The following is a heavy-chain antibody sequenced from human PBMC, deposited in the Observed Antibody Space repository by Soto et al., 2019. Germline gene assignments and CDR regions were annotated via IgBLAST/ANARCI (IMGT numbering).Heavy chain of an antibody. D-gene: IGHD6-13*01. CDR1: GFTVSSNY. CDR3: ARDLGSSCFGY. Sequence: EVQLVESGGGLIQPGGSLRLSCAASGFTVSSNYMSWVRQAPGKGLEWVSVIYSGGSTYYADSVKGHFTITRDNSKTALYLQMNSLRDAETAVYYCARDLGSSCFGYWGQGTLVAVSS. V-gene: IGHV3-53*01. J-gene: IGHJ4*02. CDR2: IYSGGST.